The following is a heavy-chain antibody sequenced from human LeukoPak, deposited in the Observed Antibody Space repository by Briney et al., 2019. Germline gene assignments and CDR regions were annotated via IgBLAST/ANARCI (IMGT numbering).Heavy chain of an antibody. CDR3: ASRKYYDILTGYSLLDY. J-gene: IGHJ4*02. Sequence: SETLSLTCTVSGGSISSYYWSWIRQPPGKGLEWIGYIYYSGSTNYNPSLKSRVTISVDTSKNQFSLKLNSVTAADTAVYYCASRKYYDILTGYSLLDYWGQGTLVTVSS. V-gene: IGHV4-59*12. CDR1: GGSISSYY. CDR2: IYYSGST. D-gene: IGHD3-9*01.